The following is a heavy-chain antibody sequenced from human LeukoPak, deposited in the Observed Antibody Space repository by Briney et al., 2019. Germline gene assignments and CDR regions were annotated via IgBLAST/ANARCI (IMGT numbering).Heavy chain of an antibody. Sequence: PGRSLRLSCAASGFTFSSYDMHWVRQAPGKGLEWVAVIWFDGSNKYYADSVKGRFTISRDNSKNTLYLQMNSLRAEDTAVYYCARDGGWSSGYCFDYWGQGTLVTVSS. D-gene: IGHD3-22*01. CDR3: ARDGGWSSGYCFDY. CDR2: IWFDGSNK. J-gene: IGHJ4*02. V-gene: IGHV3-33*01. CDR1: GFTFSSYD.